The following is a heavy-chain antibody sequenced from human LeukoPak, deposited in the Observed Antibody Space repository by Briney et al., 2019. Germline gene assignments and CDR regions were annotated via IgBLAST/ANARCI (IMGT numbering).Heavy chain of an antibody. CDR3: ARVRDNY. Sequence: GGSLRLSCAASGFIFSNYAMSWVRQAPGKGLEWVSPITTGSTYMYNADSVKGRFTISRDNAKNSLYLQMNSLRAEDTAVYYCARVRDNYWGQGTLVTVSS. CDR1: GFIFSNYA. V-gene: IGHV3-21*04. CDR2: ITTGSTYM. D-gene: IGHD2-15*01. J-gene: IGHJ4*02.